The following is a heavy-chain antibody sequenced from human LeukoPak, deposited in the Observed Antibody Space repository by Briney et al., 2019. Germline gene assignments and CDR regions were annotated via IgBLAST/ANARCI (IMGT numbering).Heavy chain of an antibody. CDR1: GYSFTSYW. CDR3: ARRSPTVTPVVDV. J-gene: IGHJ6*02. V-gene: IGHV5-51*07. CDR2: IYPGDSDT. D-gene: IGHD4-17*01. Sequence: GESLKISCKGSGYSFTSYWIGWVHQMPGKGLEWMGIIYPGDSDTRYSPSFQGQVTISADKSISTAYLQWSSLKASDTAMYYWARRSPTVTPVVDVWGQGTTVTVSS.